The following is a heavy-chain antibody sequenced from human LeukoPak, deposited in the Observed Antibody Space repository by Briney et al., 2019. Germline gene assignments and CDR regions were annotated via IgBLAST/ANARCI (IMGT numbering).Heavy chain of an antibody. CDR3: TRDYYFDY. V-gene: IGHV3-74*01. CDR2: TNSDGSST. CDR1: GFTFSSYW. J-gene: IGHJ4*02. Sequence: GGSLRLSCAASGFTFSSYWMHWVRQAPGKELVWVSRTNSDGSSTYYADSVKGRFTISRDNAKNTLYVQMNSLRAEDTAVYYCTRDYYFDYWGQGTLVTVSS.